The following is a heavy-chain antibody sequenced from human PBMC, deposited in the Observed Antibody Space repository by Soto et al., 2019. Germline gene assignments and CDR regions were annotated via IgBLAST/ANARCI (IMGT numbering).Heavy chain of an antibody. CDR1: GASVTSGDYY. J-gene: IGHJ5*02. CDR2: MHDSGTT. CDR3: ARGGLYDLWSGLFA. D-gene: IGHD3-3*01. Sequence: PSETLSLTCSVSGASVTSGDYYWNWIRQTPGTGLEWLGYMHDSGTTSYNPSLKSRVTISRDTSKNQFSLKLTSVSAADTAVYFCARGGLYDLWSGLFAWGQGIRVTVSS. V-gene: IGHV4-30-4*01.